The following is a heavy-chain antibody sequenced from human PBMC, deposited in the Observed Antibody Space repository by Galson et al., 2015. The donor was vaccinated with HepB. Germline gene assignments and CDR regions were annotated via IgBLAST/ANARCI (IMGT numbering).Heavy chain of an antibody. CDR1: GYTFTGYY. CDR2: INPNSGGT. J-gene: IGHJ6*03. V-gene: IGHV1-2*06. D-gene: IGHD3-10*01. Sequence: SVKVSCKASGYTFTGYYMHWVRQAPGQGLEWMGRINPNSGGTNYAQKFQGRVTMTRDTSISTAYMELSRLRSDDTAVYYCARGRDYYGSGSYYKFDYYYYMDVWGKGTTVTVSS. CDR3: ARGRDYYGSGSYYKFDYYYYMDV.